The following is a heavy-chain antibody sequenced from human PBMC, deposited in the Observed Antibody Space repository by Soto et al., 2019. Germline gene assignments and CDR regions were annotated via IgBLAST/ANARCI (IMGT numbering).Heavy chain of an antibody. D-gene: IGHD6-13*01. CDR2: IYYSGST. CDR1: GGSISSSSYY. Sequence: QLQLQESGPGLVKPSETLSLTCTVSGGSISSSSYYWGWIRQPPGKGLEWIGSIYYSGSTYYNPYLKSRVTISVDTSKNQFSLKLSSVTAADTAVYYCARQGWIAAAGTFDYWGQGTLVTVSS. J-gene: IGHJ4*02. V-gene: IGHV4-39*01. CDR3: ARQGWIAAAGTFDY.